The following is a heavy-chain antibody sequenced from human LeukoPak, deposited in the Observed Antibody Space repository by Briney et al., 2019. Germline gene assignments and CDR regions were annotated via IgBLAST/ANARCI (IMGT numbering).Heavy chain of an antibody. J-gene: IGHJ2*01. CDR2: IWQDGSNQ. CDR1: GFRFSSYV. CDR3: ARDYGGNYWYFDL. Sequence: GGSLRLSCAASGFRFSSYVMHWVRQAPGKGLEWVALIWQDGSNQYYADSVKGRFTISRDNSKNTLYLQMNGLRAEDTAVYYCARDYGGNYWYFDLWGRGTLVIVSS. D-gene: IGHD4-23*01. V-gene: IGHV3-33*01.